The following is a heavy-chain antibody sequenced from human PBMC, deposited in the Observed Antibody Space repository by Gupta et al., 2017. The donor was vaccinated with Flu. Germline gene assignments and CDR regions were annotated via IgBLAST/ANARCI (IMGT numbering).Heavy chain of an antibody. CDR3: ARHLLHRGEVAEEIDF. CDR1: GYTFASYW. J-gene: IGHJ4*02. CDR2: IYPGDSDV. Sequence: VQLVQSGAEVKKPGESLKISCKVSGYTFASYWIGWVRQMPGKGLEWMGIIYPGDSDVRYSPSFQGQVSITADKSISTAYLQWSSLKASDTAIYYCARHLLHRGEVAEEIDFWGPGTQVTVSS. D-gene: IGHD1-26*01. V-gene: IGHV5-51*01.